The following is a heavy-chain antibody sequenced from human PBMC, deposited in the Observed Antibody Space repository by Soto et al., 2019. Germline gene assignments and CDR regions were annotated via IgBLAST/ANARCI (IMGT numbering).Heavy chain of an antibody. CDR3: AADSLTGNYFDP. Sequence: QMRLQESGSGLVKPSQTLSLTCAVSGGSISSGGYYWNWIRQPPGKGLEWIGYIYHSGYTSYNPSLKNRVVISVAKSKSQSSLTLRFVPAAEAAVYYCAADSLTGNYFDPWGQGTLVTVSS. CDR1: GGSISSGGYY. V-gene: IGHV4-30-2*01. CDR2: IYHSGYT. J-gene: IGHJ5*02. D-gene: IGHD1-7*01.